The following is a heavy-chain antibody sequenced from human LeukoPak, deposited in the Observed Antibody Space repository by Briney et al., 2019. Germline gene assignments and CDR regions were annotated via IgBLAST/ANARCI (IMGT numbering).Heavy chain of an antibody. CDR3: ARDSDTAMVDY. CDR2: IWYDGSNK. V-gene: IGHV3-33*01. J-gene: IGHJ4*02. D-gene: IGHD5-18*01. Sequence: PGGSLRLSCAASGFTFSSYGMHWVRQAPGKGPEWVAVIWYDGSNKYYADSVKGRFTISRDNSKNTLYLQMNSLRAEDTAVYYCARDSDTAMVDYWGQGTLVTVSS. CDR1: GFTFSSYG.